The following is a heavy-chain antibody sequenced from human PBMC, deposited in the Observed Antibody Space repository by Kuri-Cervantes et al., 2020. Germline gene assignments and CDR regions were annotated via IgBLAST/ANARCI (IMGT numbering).Heavy chain of an antibody. CDR1: GGSTSSGDYY. J-gene: IGHJ5*02. CDR2: IYHSGST. CDR3: ARDLGTAGVVT. Sequence: SCTVSGGSTSSGDYYWSWIRQPPGKGLEWIGYIYHSGSTDYNPSLKSRVTISVDTSKNQFSLKLSSVTAADTAVYYCARDLGTAGVVTWGQGTLVTVSS. D-gene: IGHD6-13*01. V-gene: IGHV4-30-4*01.